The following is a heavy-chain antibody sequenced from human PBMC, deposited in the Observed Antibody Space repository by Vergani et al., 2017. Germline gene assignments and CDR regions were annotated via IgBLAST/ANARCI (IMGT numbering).Heavy chain of an antibody. Sequence: QVQLVQSGAEVKKPGSSVKVSCKASGGTFSSYAISWVRQAPGQGLEWMGRIIPIFGTANYAQKFQGRVTITADESTSTAYMELSSLKSEDTAIYYCARGGLTSATVTLCDYWGQGTLVTVSS. D-gene: IGHD4-17*01. CDR3: ARGGLTSATVTLCDY. CDR2: IIPIFGTA. CDR1: GGTFSSYA. V-gene: IGHV1-69*18. J-gene: IGHJ4*02.